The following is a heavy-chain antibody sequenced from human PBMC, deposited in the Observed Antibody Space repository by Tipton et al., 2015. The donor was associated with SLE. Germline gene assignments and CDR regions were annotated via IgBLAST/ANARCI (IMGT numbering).Heavy chain of an antibody. Sequence: SLRLSCAASGFTFSSYAMHWVRQAPGKGLEWVAVISYDGSKKYYADSVKGRFTISRDNSKNTLYLQMNSLRAEDTAVYYCARDRAVAGQGDAFDIWGQGTMVTVSS. V-gene: IGHV3-30-3*01. CDR1: GFTFSSYA. CDR2: ISYDGSKK. J-gene: IGHJ3*02. D-gene: IGHD6-19*01. CDR3: ARDRAVAGQGDAFDI.